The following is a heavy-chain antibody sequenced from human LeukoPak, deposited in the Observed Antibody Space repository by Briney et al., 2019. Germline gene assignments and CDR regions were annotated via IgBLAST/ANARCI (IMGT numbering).Heavy chain of an antibody. J-gene: IGHJ6*03. Sequence: SETLSLTCTVSVGSISSYYWSWIRPPPGKGLEWIGYIYYSGSTNHNPSLNSRVTISVDTSKNQCSLKLSSVTAADTAVYYCARAYYYGSGSYGYYYYYYMDVWGKGTTVTVSS. CDR1: VGSISSYY. D-gene: IGHD3-10*01. CDR2: IYYSGST. CDR3: ARAYYYGSGSYGYYYYYYMDV. V-gene: IGHV4-59*01.